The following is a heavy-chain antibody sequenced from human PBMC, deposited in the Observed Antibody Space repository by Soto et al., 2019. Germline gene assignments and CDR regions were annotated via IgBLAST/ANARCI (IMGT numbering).Heavy chain of an antibody. V-gene: IGHV1-69*13. CDR2: IIPIFGTA. Sequence: SVKVSCKASGGTFSSYAISWVRQAPGQGLEWMGGIIPIFGTANYAQKFQGRVTTTADESTSTAYMELSSLRSEDTAVYYCASSGYSGYDYCLDYWGQGTLVTVSS. D-gene: IGHD5-12*01. CDR1: GGTFSSYA. J-gene: IGHJ4*02. CDR3: ASSGYSGYDYCLDY.